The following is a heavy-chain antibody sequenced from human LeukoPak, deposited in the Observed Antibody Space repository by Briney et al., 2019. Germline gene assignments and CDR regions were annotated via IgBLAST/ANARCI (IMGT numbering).Heavy chain of an antibody. CDR1: GVIFSSYW. J-gene: IGHJ4*02. CDR2: ISYDGSNK. D-gene: IGHD3-10*01. V-gene: IGHV3-30*18. CDR3: AKDSSGPGSGMPPGIDY. Sequence: GGSLRLSCAASGVIFSSYWMSWVRQAPGKGLEWVAVISYDGSNKYYADSVKGRFTISRDNSKNTLYLQMNSLRAEDTAVYYCAKDSSGPGSGMPPGIDYWGQGTLVTVSS.